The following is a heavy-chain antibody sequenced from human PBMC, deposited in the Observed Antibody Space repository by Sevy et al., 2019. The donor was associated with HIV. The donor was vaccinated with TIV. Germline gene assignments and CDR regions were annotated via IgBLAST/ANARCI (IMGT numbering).Heavy chain of an antibody. CDR3: ASKRRYNHGPFDY. CDR2: IHHSGGT. J-gene: IGHJ4*02. CDR1: GGSISSSDSY. Sequence: SENLSLTCTVSGGSISSSDSYWSWIRQPPGKGLEWIGYIHHSGGTYYNPFLKSRVAMSVDTSEKQFSLKLSFLTAADTAVYYCASKRRYNHGPFDYWGQGTLVTVSS. D-gene: IGHD3-9*01. V-gene: IGHV4-30-4*01.